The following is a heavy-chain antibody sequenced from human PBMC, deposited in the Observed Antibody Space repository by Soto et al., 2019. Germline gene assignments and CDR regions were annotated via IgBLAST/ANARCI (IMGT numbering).Heavy chain of an antibody. J-gene: IGHJ5*02. CDR2: MNPNSGNT. CDR3: ARGDRGVATIRRDYWFDP. CDR1: GYTFTSYD. D-gene: IGHD5-12*01. Sequence: ASVKVSCKASGYTFTSYDINWVRQATGQGLEWMGWMNPNSGNTGYAQKFQGRVTMTRNTSISTAYMELSSLRSEDTAVYYCARGDRGVATIRRDYWFDPWGQGTLVTVSS. V-gene: IGHV1-8*01.